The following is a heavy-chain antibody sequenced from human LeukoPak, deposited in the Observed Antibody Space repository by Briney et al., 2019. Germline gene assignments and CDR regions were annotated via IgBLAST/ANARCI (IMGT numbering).Heavy chain of an antibody. CDR2: IYYSGST. Sequence: SETLSLTCTVSGGSISSSSYYWGWIRQPPGKGLEWVGSIYYSGSTYYNPSLKSRVTISVDTSKNQFSLKLSSVTAADTAVYYCARAGIYGDYLDYWGQGTLVTVSS. D-gene: IGHD4/OR15-4a*01. V-gene: IGHV4-39*07. J-gene: IGHJ4*02. CDR1: GGSISSSSYY. CDR3: ARAGIYGDYLDY.